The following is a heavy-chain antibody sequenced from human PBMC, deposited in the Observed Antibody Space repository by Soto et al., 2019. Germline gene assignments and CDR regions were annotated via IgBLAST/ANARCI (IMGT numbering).Heavy chain of an antibody. J-gene: IGHJ1*01. CDR2: ISSSSRHI. CDR1: GFTFSSYS. CDR3: ARDPSDLWEPDQYFPP. V-gene: IGHV3-21*01. Sequence: EVQLVESGGGLVKPGGSLTLSCAASGFTFSSYSMNWVRQAPGKGLEWVSSISSSSRHIYYADSVKGRFTISRDNAKNSLYLQMNSLRAEDTAMYFCARDPSDLWEPDQYFPPWGQGTLVAGSS. D-gene: IGHD1-26*01.